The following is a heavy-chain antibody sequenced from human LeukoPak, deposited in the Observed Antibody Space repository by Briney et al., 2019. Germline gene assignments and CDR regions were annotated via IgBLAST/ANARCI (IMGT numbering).Heavy chain of an antibody. V-gene: IGHV4-34*01. CDR1: GGSFSGYY. CDR2: INHSGSA. J-gene: IGHJ4*02. CDR3: ARGRPRHQYYFDY. Sequence: SETLSLTCAVYGGSFSGYYWSWIRQPPGKGLEWIGEINHSGSANYNPSLKSRVTISVDTSKNQFSLKLSSVTAADTAVYYCARGRPRHQYYFDYWGQGTLVTVSS.